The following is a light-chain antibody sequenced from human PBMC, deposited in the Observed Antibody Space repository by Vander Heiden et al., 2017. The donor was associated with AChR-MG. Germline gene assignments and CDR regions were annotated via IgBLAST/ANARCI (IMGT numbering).Light chain of an antibody. Sequence: QTVVTQEPSFSVSPGGTVTLTCGLSSGSVSVNHYPSWNQQTPGQPPRTLIYSTDIRSSGVPDRFSGSILGKKAALTITGAQADDDADYYCVLYMGSGIFVFGTGTKVSVL. V-gene: IGLV8-61*01. CDR3: VLYMGSGIFV. J-gene: IGLJ1*01. CDR2: STD. CDR1: SGSVSVNHY.